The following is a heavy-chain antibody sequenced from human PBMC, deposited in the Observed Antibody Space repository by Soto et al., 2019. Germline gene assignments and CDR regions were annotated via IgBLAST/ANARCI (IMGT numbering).Heavy chain of an antibody. J-gene: IGHJ4*02. CDR1: GGTFSSYA. CDR2: IIPIFGTA. CDR3: ASDNYYDSSGYSLHDY. Sequence: SVKVSCKASGGTFSSYAISWVRQAPGQGLEWMGGIIPIFGTANYAQKFQGRVTITADESTSTAYMELSSLRSEDTAVYYCASDNYYDSSGYSLHDYWGQGTLVTVSS. D-gene: IGHD3-22*01. V-gene: IGHV1-69*13.